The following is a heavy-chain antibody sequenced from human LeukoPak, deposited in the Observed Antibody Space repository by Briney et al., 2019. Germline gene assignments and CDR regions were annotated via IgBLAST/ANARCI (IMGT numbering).Heavy chain of an antibody. V-gene: IGHV4-59*01. J-gene: IGHJ4*02. CDR2: ISYSGST. CDR1: GDSISGYY. Sequence: PSETLSLTCTVSGDSISGYYWSWIRQPPGKGLEWIGSISYSGSTNYNPSLKSRVTISVDTFENQFSLKLTSVTAADTAVYYCARLNDCTNGVCFYYFDFWGQGTLVTVSS. CDR3: ARLNDCTNGVCFYYFDF. D-gene: IGHD2-8*01.